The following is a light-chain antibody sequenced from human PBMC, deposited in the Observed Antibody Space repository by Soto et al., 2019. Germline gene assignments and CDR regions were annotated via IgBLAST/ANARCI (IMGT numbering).Light chain of an antibody. CDR1: QSVSSSY. Sequence: EIVLTQSPGTLSLSPVERATLSCRASQSVSSSYLAWYQQKPGQAPRLLIYGASSRATGIPDRFSGSGSGTDFTLTISRLEPEDFAVYYCQQYGSSQWTFGQGTKVEIK. V-gene: IGKV3-20*01. CDR2: GAS. CDR3: QQYGSSQWT. J-gene: IGKJ1*01.